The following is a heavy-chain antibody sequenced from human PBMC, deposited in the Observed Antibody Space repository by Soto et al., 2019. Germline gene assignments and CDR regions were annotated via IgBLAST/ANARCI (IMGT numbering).Heavy chain of an antibody. CDR3: AREFQFHTPAFVH. J-gene: IGHJ4*02. Sequence: QVQLVQSGAEMKKPGSSVKVSCQSSGGTFNTSAMNWVRQAPGQGPEWMGDISPMFGAANYAPKFQGRVTMNADESTGTSSMPCSIMTSEDTALYFCAREFQFHTPAFVHWGQGTLVTVYS. CDR1: GGTFNTSA. CDR2: ISPMFGAA. V-gene: IGHV1-69*19.